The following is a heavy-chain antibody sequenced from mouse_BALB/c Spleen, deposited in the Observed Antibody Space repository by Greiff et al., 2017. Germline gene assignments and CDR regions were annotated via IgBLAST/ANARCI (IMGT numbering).Heavy chain of an antibody. J-gene: IGHJ3*01. CDR1: GYSFTSYW. CDR3: TRGGAYYGNLAWFAY. CDR2: IYPGNSDT. D-gene: IGHD2-10*01. Sequence: EVQLQQSGTVLARPGASVKMSCKASGYSFTSYWMHWVKQRPGQGLEWIGAIYPGNSDTSYNQKFKGKAKLTAVTSASTAYMELSSLTNEDSAVYYCTRGGAYYGNLAWFAYWGQGTLVTVSA. V-gene: IGHV1-5*01.